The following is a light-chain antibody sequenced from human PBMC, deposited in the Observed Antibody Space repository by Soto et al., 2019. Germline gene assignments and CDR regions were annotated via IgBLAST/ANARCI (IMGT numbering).Light chain of an antibody. J-gene: IGKJ2*01. CDR3: QQYSTWPPRYT. V-gene: IGKV3-15*01. Sequence: EIVMTQSPATLSVSPGGRATLACRASQRVSSYLAWYQQRPGQPPRLLIYRASTRATGVPARFSGSGSGTEFSLTIRSLQSEDFALYYCQQYSTWPPRYTFGQGTKLEI. CDR2: RAS. CDR1: QRVSSY.